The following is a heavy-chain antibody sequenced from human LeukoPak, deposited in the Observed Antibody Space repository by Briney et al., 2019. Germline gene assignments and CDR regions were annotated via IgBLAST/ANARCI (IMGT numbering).Heavy chain of an antibody. D-gene: IGHD4-17*01. CDR2: IYYSGST. CDR1: GGSISSGDYY. V-gene: IGHV4-30-4*01. CDR3: ATLDTTVTTYDY. Sequence: SQTLSLTCTVSGGSISSGDYYWSWIRQPPGKGLEWIGYIYYSGSTYYNPSLKSRVTISVDTSKNQFSLKLSSVTTADTAVHYCATLDTTVTTYDYWGQGTLVTVSS. J-gene: IGHJ4*02.